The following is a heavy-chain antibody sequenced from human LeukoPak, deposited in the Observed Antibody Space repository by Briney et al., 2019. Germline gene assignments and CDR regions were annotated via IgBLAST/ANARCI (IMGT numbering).Heavy chain of an antibody. Sequence: SQTLSLTCTVSGGSISSGDYYWSWIRQPPGKGLEWIGYIYYSGSTYYNPSLKSRVTISVDTSKNQFSLKLSSVTAADTAVYYCARGYCSSTSCYAGGVHNWFDPWGQGTLVTVSS. J-gene: IGHJ5*02. CDR2: IYYSGST. D-gene: IGHD2-2*01. V-gene: IGHV4-30-4*01. CDR1: GGSISSGDYY. CDR3: ARGYCSSTSCYAGGVHNWFDP.